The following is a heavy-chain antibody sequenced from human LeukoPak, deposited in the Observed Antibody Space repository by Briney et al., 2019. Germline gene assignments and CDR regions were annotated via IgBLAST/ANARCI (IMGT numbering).Heavy chain of an antibody. D-gene: IGHD3-10*01. CDR3: ARAMGHGSGSYYDYFDY. V-gene: IGHV1-46*01. CDR2: INPSGGST. Sequence: ASVKVSCKASGYTFTSYYMHWVRQAPGQGLEWMGTINPSGGSTSYAQKFQGRVTMTRDTSTSTVYMELSSLRSEDTAVYYCARAMGHGSGSYYDYFDYWGQGTLVTVSS. J-gene: IGHJ4*02. CDR1: GYTFTSYY.